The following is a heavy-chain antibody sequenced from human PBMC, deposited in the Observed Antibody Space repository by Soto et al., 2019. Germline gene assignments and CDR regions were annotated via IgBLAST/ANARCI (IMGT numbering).Heavy chain of an antibody. CDR1: GFSISSGGYY. CDR2: IYYSGST. V-gene: IGHV4-31*03. J-gene: IGHJ4*02. CDR3: ARAVTTVTTLFDY. D-gene: IGHD4-17*01. Sequence: PSETLSLTCPFSGFSISSGGYYWSWIRQHPGKGLEWIGYIYYSGSTYYNPSLKSRVTISVDTSKNQFSLKLSSVTAADTAVYYCARAVTTVTTLFDYWGQGTLVTVSS.